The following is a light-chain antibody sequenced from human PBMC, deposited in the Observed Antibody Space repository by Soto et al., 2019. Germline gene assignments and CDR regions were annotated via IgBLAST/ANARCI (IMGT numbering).Light chain of an antibody. CDR3: QQYNNWPPFT. V-gene: IGKV3-15*01. Sequence: EIVMTQFPPTLSVSPGERVTLSCRASQSISNNLAWYQQKPGQAPRLLIYGASTRATGIPVRFSGSGSGTEFTLSISSLQSEDFAVYYCQQYNNWPPFTFGQGTRLEIK. J-gene: IGKJ5*01. CDR1: QSISNN. CDR2: GAS.